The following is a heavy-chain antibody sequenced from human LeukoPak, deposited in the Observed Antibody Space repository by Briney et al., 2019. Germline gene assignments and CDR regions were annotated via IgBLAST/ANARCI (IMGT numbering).Heavy chain of an antibody. D-gene: IGHD1/OR15-1a*01. CDR2: IYHSGST. V-gene: IGHV4-38-2*02. CDR3: ARGGLTQQYFDY. CDR1: GYSISSGYY. J-gene: IGHJ4*02. Sequence: PSETLSLTCTVSGYSISSGYYWGWIRQPPGKGLEWIGSIYHSGSTYYNPSLKSRVTISVDTSKNQFSLKLSSVTAADTAVYHCARGGLTQQYFDYWGQGTLVTVSS.